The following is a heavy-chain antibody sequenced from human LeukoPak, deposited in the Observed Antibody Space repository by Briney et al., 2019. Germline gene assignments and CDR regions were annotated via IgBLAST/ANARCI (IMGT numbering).Heavy chain of an antibody. D-gene: IGHD6-19*01. Sequence: ETLSLTCAVYGGSFSGYYWSWIRQPPGKGLEWVSAITGNGGTTYYADSVKGRFTISRDNSKNTLYLQMNSLRAEDTAVYYCARRSGIAVAGAFDYWGQGTLVTVSS. CDR3: ARRSGIAVAGAFDY. J-gene: IGHJ4*02. CDR1: GGSFSGYY. CDR2: ITGNGGTT. V-gene: IGHV3-23*01.